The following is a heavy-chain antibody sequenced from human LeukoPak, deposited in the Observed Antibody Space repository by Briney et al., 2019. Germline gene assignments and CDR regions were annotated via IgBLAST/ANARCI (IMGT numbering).Heavy chain of an antibody. CDR2: IRYDGSNK. V-gene: IGHV3-30*02. D-gene: IGHD3-10*01. Sequence: GGSLRLSCAASGFTFSSYGMHWVRQAPGKGLEWVAVIRYDGSNKYYADSVKGRFTISRDNSKNTLYLQMNSLRAEDTAVYYCALVRGAYYSGLDYWGQGTLVTVSS. CDR3: ALVRGAYYSGLDY. J-gene: IGHJ4*02. CDR1: GFTFSSYG.